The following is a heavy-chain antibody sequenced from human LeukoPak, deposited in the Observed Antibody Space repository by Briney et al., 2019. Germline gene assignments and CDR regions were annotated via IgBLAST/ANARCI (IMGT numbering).Heavy chain of an antibody. CDR1: GFTFSSYA. CDR2: LRRDGSDK. J-gene: IGHJ4*02. D-gene: IGHD5-18*01. Sequence: PGGSLRLSCAASGFTFSSYAMNWVRQAPGKGLEWVAFLRRDGSDKYYADSVKGRFTISRDNSKNTVYLQMNSLRPEDTAVYYCAKDHSQNFDYWGQGTLVTVSS. CDR3: AKDHSQNFDY. V-gene: IGHV3-30*02.